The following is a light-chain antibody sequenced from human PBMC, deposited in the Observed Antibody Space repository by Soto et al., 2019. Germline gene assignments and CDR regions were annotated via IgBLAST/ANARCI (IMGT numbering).Light chain of an antibody. CDR1: QSVSSNY. J-gene: IGKJ5*01. CDR3: QQYDNSVT. Sequence: EIVLTQSPDTLSLSPGDSATLSCRASQSVSSNYLAWYQQKPGRAPRLLMYGASSRATGIPDRFSGSGSGTDFTLTISRLEPEDFAVFYCQQYDNSVTFGQGTRLEIE. CDR2: GAS. V-gene: IGKV3-20*01.